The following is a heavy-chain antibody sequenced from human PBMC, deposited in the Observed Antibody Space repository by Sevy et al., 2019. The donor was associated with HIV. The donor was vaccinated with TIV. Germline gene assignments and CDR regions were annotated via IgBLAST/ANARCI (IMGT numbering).Heavy chain of an antibody. CDR1: GFTFSSYA. CDR2: ISNDGSNK. D-gene: IGHD3-22*01. Sequence: GGSLRLSCAASGFTFSSYAMHWVRQAPGKGLEWVAVISNDGSNKYYADSVKGGLTISRDNSKNTLYLQMNSLRAEDTAVYYCARSPYYDTSRYFDYWGQGTLVTVSS. V-gene: IGHV3-30-3*01. CDR3: ARSPYYDTSRYFDY. J-gene: IGHJ4*02.